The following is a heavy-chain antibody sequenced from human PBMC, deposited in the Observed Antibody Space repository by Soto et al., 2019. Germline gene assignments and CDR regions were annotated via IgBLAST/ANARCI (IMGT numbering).Heavy chain of an antibody. CDR2: IYPGDSET. J-gene: IGHJ4*02. V-gene: IGHV5-51*01. Sequence: PGESLKISCKASGYSFTRDWIAWVRQLPGKGLEWMGMIYPGDSETRYSPSFQGQVTISADRSSSTAYLQWRSREASDSAIYYWARQVAGGTEASNFDYWGQGTLVTVSS. CDR3: ARQVAGGTEASNFDY. D-gene: IGHD3-16*01. CDR1: GYSFTRDW.